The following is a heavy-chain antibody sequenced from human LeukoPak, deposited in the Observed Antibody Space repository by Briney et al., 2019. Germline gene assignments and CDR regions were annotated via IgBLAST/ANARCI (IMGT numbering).Heavy chain of an antibody. Sequence: GGSLRLSCAASGFTFSSYWMSWVRQAPGKGLEWVANIKQDGSEKYYVDSVKGRFTISRDNAKNSLYLQMNSLRAEDMAVYYCARAITMVRGVIFDYWGQGTLVTVSS. V-gene: IGHV3-7*01. CDR3: ARAITMVRGVIFDY. CDR2: IKQDGSEK. CDR1: GFTFSSYW. D-gene: IGHD3-10*01. J-gene: IGHJ4*02.